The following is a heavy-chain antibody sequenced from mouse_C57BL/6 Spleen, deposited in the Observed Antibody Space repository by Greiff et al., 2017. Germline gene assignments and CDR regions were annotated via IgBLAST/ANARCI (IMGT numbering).Heavy chain of an antibody. CDR2: IDPSDSYT. D-gene: IGHD2-4*01. CDR3: ARGDDYDGLWYFDV. Sequence: QVQLKQPGAELVMPGASVKLSCKASGYTFTSYWMHWVKQRPGQGLEWIGEIDPSDSYTNYNQKFKGKSTLTVDKSSSTAYMQLSSLTSEDSAVYYCARGDDYDGLWYFDVWGTGTTVTVSS. J-gene: IGHJ1*03. CDR1: GYTFTSYW. V-gene: IGHV1-69*01.